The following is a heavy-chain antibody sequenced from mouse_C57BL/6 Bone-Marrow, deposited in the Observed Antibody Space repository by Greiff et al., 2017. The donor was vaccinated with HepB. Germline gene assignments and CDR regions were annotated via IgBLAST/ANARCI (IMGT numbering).Heavy chain of an antibody. J-gene: IGHJ2*01. Sequence: VQLQQSGPELVKPGASVKISCKASGYAFSSSWMNWVKQRPGKGLEWIGRIYPGDGDTNYNGKFKGKATLTADKSSSTSYMPLSSLTSEDSAVYFCARYTTDHFYFDYWGQGTTLTVSS. V-gene: IGHV1-82*01. CDR2: IYPGDGDT. D-gene: IGHD1-1*01. CDR3: ARYTTDHFYFDY. CDR1: GYAFSSSW.